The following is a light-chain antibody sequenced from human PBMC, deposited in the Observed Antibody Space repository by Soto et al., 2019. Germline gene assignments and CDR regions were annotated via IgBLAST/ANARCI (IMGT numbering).Light chain of an antibody. V-gene: IGLV2-14*01. CDR2: DVS. Sequence: QSVLTQPASVSGSPGQSITISCTGTSSDVGGYNYVSWYQQHPGKAPKLMIYDVSNRPSGVSNRFSGSKSGNTASLTISGLQAEDEADYYCRSYRSDTKGVFGTGTKLTVL. CDR1: SSDVGGYNY. J-gene: IGLJ1*01. CDR3: RSYRSDTKGV.